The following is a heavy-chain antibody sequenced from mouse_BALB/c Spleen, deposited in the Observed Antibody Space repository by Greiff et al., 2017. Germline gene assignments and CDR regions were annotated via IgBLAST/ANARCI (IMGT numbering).Heavy chain of an antibody. D-gene: IGHD2-4*01. J-gene: IGHJ4*01. V-gene: IGHV14-3*02. CDR2: IDPANGNT. CDR3: ARETIYYDYDGAGDY. Sequence: EVQLQQSGAELVKPGASVKLSCTASGFNIKDTYMHWVKQRPEQGLEWIGRIDPANGNTKYDPKFQGKATITADTSSNTAYLQLSSLTSEDTAVYYCARETIYYDYDGAGDYWGQGTSVTVSS. CDR1: GFNIKDTY.